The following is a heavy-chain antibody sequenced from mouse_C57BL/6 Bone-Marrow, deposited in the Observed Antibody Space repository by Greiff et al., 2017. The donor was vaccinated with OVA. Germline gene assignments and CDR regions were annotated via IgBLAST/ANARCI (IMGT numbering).Heavy chain of an antibody. D-gene: IGHD2-5*01. J-gene: IGHJ4*01. CDR3: ARDYSNFYAMDY. CDR2: ISNGGGST. Sequence: DVMLVESGGGLVQPGGSLKLSCAASGFTFSDYYMYWVRQTPEKRLEWVAYISNGGGSTYYPDTVKGRFTISRDNAKNTLYLQMSRLKSEDTAMYYCARDYSNFYAMDYWGQGTSVTVSS. CDR1: GFTFSDYY. V-gene: IGHV5-12*01.